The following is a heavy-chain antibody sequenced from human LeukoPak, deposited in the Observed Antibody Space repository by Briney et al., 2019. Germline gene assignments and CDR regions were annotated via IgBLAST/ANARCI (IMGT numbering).Heavy chain of an antibody. CDR2: IYYSGST. D-gene: IGHD2-2*01. CDR1: GGSISSGGYY. CDR3: ARHTPRRIGVVVPGLMDV. V-gene: IGHV4-31*03. J-gene: IGHJ6*03. Sequence: PSQTLSLTCTVSGGSISSGGYYWRWIRQHPGKGLEWIGYIYYSGSTYYNPSLKSRVTISVDTSKNQFSLKLSSVTAADTAVYYCARHTPRRIGVVVPGLMDVWGKGTTVTVSS.